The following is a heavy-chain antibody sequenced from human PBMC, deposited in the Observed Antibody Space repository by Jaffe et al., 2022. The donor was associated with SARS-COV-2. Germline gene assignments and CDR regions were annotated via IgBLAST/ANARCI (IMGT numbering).Heavy chain of an antibody. J-gene: IGHJ6*02. CDR2: ISYDGSNK. V-gene: IGHV3-30-3*01. Sequence: QVQLVESGGGVVQPGRSLRLSCAASGFTFSSYAMHWVRQAPGKGLEWVAVISYDGSNKYYADSVKGRFTISRDNSKNTLYLQMNSLRAEDTAVYYCARGEYYDFWSVADSVYGMDVWGQGTTVTVSS. D-gene: IGHD3-3*01. CDR3: ARGEYYDFWSVADSVYGMDV. CDR1: GFTFSSYA.